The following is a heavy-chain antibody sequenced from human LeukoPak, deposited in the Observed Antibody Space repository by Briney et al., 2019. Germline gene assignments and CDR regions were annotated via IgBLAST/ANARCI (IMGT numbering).Heavy chain of an antibody. J-gene: IGHJ4*02. CDR3: AKEGPLRSHDY. D-gene: IGHD4/OR15-4a*01. CDR2: ISYDGSNK. CDR1: GFTFSSYG. V-gene: IGHV3-30*18. Sequence: GGSLRLSCAASGFTFSSYGMHWVRQAPGKGLEWVAVISYDGSNKYYADSVKGRFTISRDNSKNTLYLQMNSLRAEDTAVYYCAKEGPLRSHDYWGQGTLVTVSS.